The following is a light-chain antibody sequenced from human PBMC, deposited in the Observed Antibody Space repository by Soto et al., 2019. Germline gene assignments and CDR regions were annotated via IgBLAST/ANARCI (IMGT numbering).Light chain of an antibody. CDR3: GTWDNSLSAGV. CDR1: SSNIGNNY. V-gene: IGLV1-51*02. J-gene: IGLJ3*02. CDR2: KNN. Sequence: QSVLTQPPSVSVAPGQKVTISCSGSSSNIGNNYVSWYQQLPGTAPKLLIYKNNERPSGIPDRFSGSKSGTSATLGITGLQTGDEADYYCGTWDNSLSAGVFGGGTKLTVL.